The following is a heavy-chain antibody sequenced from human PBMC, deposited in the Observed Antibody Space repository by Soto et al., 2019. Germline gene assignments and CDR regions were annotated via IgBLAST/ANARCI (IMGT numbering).Heavy chain of an antibody. CDR3: NRRIEAATGTGGYFDL. CDR2: IIPILGIA. J-gene: IGHJ2*01. V-gene: IGHV1-69*02. D-gene: IGHD6-13*01. Sequence: ASVKVSCKASGCTFSSSTISWVRQAPGQGLEWMGRIIPILGIANYAQKFQGRVTITADKSTSTAYMELSSLRSEDTAVYYCNRRIEAATGTGGYFDLWGRGTLVTVSS. CDR1: GCTFSSST.